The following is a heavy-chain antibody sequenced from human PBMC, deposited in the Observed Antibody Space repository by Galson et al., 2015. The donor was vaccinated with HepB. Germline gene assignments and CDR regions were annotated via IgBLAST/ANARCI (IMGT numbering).Heavy chain of an antibody. D-gene: IGHD2-15*01. CDR3: AHRAYCSGGSCYKGGQYYFDY. CDR2: IYWNDDK. CDR1: GFSLSTSGVG. V-gene: IGHV2-5*01. J-gene: IGHJ4*02. Sequence: PALVKPTQTLTLTCTFSGFSLSTSGVGVGWIRQPPGKALEWLALIYWNDDKRYSPSLKSRLTITKDTSKNQVVLTMTNMDPVDTATYYCAHRAYCSGGSCYKGGQYYFDYWGQGTLVTVSS.